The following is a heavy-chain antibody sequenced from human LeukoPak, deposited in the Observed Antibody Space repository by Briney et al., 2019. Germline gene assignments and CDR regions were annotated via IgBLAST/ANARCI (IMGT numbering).Heavy chain of an antibody. D-gene: IGHD3-3*01. J-gene: IGHJ4*02. CDR2: IKQDASQE. V-gene: IGHV3-7*01. CDR3: ARGVVYPAWSGPHWSDY. Sequence: PGGSLRLSCAASGFTFSSYWMSWVRQAPGKGPEWVAHIKQDASQEYHVDSVKGRFTISRDNAKNSLYLQMNSLRAEDTAVYYCARGVVYPAWSGPHWSDYWGQGALATVSS. CDR1: GFTFSSYW.